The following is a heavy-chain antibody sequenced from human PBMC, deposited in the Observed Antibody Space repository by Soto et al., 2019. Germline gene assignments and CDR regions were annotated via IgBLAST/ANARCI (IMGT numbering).Heavy chain of an antibody. D-gene: IGHD2-21*01. CDR1: GYTFTRYG. Sequence: QVQLMQSGAEVKKPGASVKVSCKASGYTFTRYGITRVRQAPGQGLVWMVGIGGYSGGIQYAQKFQGRITKSTDTSTSTAAMDLRSLTSADTAVYYCARGGVVVARGSWFDPWGQGTVVTVSS. J-gene: IGHJ5*02. CDR2: IGGYSGGI. CDR3: ARGGVVVARGSWFDP. V-gene: IGHV1-18*01.